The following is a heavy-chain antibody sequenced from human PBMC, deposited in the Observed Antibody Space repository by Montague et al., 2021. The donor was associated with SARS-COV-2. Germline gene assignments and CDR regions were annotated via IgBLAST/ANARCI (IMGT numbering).Heavy chain of an antibody. J-gene: IGHJ4*02. V-gene: IGHV4-59*11. CDR3: ARSLDPSGAYYLPY. CDR2: INYSGSN. Sequence: SETLSLTCSVSGGSIGSHYWSGLRQPTGRGLEWFGHINYSGSNTYSTSSMSRVTTTIDTPKNNFSLKLSSVTAADTSVYYCARSLDPSGAYYLPYWGQGTLVTVSS. D-gene: IGHD3-22*01. CDR1: GGSIGSHY.